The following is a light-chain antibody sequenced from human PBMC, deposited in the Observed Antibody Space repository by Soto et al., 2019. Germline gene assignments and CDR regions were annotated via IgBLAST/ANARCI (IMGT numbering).Light chain of an antibody. V-gene: IGKV3-15*01. CDR3: QQYNNWLSIT. CDR2: GAS. J-gene: IGKJ5*01. CDR1: QSISSN. Sequence: EIVMTQSPATLSVSPGERATLSCRASQSISSNLAWYQQKPGQAPRLLIYGASTRATAIPARFSGSGSGTEFTLTISSLQSEDFAVYYCQQYNNWLSITFGQGTRLEIK.